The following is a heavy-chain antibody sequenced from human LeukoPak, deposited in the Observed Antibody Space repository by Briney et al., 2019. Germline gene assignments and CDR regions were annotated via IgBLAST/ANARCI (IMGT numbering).Heavy chain of an antibody. CDR2: IYYSGST. CDR1: GGSISSYY. D-gene: IGHD2-15*01. CDR3: ARGFVVEAVRSALDV. J-gene: IGHJ6*02. V-gene: IGHV4-59*01. Sequence: TSSETLSLTCTVSGGSISSYYWSWIRQPPGKGLEWIGYIYYSGSTNYNPSLKTRVTISADTSKNHFSLKLSSVTAADTAVYYCARGFVVEAVRSALDVWGQGTTVTVSS.